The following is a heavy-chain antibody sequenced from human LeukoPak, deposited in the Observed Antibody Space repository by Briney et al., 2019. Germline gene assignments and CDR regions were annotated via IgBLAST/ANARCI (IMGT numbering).Heavy chain of an antibody. CDR3: ATEDSRSGSYYDP. V-gene: IGHV1-2*06. Sequence: ASVKVSCKASGYIFTDYRLHWVRQAPGQGLEWMGRINPKSGDTNYAQKFQGRVTMTSDTSITTAYMELRRLKSDDTAVYFCATEDSRSGSYYDPWGQGTLVTVSS. J-gene: IGHJ5*02. D-gene: IGHD1-26*01. CDR2: INPKSGDT. CDR1: GYIFTDYR.